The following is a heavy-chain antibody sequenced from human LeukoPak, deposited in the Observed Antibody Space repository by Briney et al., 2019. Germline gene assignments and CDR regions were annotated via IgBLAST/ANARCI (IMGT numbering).Heavy chain of an antibody. CDR3: TREDYDSSGYYLDY. D-gene: IGHD3-22*01. CDR1: GFTFSNAW. Sequence: PGGSLRLSCAASGFTFSNAWMSWVRQAPGKGLEWVGRIKSKTDGGTTDYAAPVKGRFTISRDDSKNTLYLQMNSLKTEDTAVYYCTREDYDSSGYYLDYWGQGTLVTVSS. CDR2: IKSKTDGGTT. J-gene: IGHJ4*02. V-gene: IGHV3-15*01.